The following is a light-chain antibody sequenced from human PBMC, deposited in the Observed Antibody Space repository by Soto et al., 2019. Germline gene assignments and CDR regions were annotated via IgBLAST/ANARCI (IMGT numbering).Light chain of an antibody. CDR1: QSVSSSY. CDR2: GAS. J-gene: IGKJ2*01. V-gene: IGKV3-20*01. CDR3: QQYGGSPPYT. Sequence: EIVLTQSPGTLSLSPGDRVTLSCRASQSVSSSYLAWYQQKPAQAPSLLIYGASNRATGIPDRFSGSGSGTGFTLTISRREPEDFSVYYCQQYGGSPPYTFGPGTKLEIK.